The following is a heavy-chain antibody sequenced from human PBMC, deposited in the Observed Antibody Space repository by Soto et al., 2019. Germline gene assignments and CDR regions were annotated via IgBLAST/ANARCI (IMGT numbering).Heavy chain of an antibody. D-gene: IGHD4-4*01. V-gene: IGHV3-21*01. CDR1: GCTFSSYS. J-gene: IGHJ4*02. Sequence: VGSLRLSYAAFGCTFSSYSMNWVRQAPGKGLEWVSSISSSSSYIYSADSVRGRFTISRDNAKNSLYLQINSLRAEDTAVYYCAREDYSNFDYWGQGTLVTVSS. CDR2: ISSSSSYI. CDR3: AREDYSNFDY.